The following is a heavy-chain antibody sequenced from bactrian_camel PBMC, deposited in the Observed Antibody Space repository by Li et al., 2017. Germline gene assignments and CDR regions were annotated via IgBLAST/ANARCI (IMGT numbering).Heavy chain of an antibody. J-gene: IGHJ6*01. Sequence: VQLVESGGGLVQPGGSLRLSCAASGSTFSYYDMTWVRQAPGKGLEWVSTINIGSNAYYADSVKGRFTISRGNAENTLYLQMNSLKTEDTAVYYCAADLLGVSWYKAFGYWGQGTQVTVS. CDR2: INIGSNA. V-gene: IGHV3S40*01. CDR1: GSTFSYYD. CDR3: AADLLGVSWYKAFGY. D-gene: IGHD6*01.